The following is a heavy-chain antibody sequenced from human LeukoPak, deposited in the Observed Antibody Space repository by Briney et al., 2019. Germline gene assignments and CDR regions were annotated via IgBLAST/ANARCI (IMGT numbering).Heavy chain of an antibody. V-gene: IGHV4-4*02. Sequence: SGTLSLTCSVSGGSISSTNWWSWVRQPPGKGLEWIGETSHRGSTNYNPSLKSRVTISVDKSKNQFSLKLSSVTAADTAVYYCARNAAHEYYFDYWGQGTLVTVSS. CDR1: GGSISSTNW. D-gene: IGHD2-15*01. CDR3: ARNAAHEYYFDY. CDR2: TSHRGST. J-gene: IGHJ4*02.